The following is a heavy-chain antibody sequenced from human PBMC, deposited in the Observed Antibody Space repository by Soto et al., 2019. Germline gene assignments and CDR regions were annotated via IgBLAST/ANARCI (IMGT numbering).Heavy chain of an antibody. V-gene: IGHV3-64D*08. CDR1: GFTFSSYA. J-gene: IGHJ1*01. CDR2: ISSNGGST. CDR3: VKSPSWYYDSSGYHYRH. D-gene: IGHD3-22*01. Sequence: PGGSLRLSCSASGFTFSSYAMHWVRQAPGKGLEYVSAISSNGGSTYYADSVKGRFTISRDNSKNTLYLQMSSLRAEDTAVYYCVKSPSWYYDSSGYHYRHWGQGTLVTVSS.